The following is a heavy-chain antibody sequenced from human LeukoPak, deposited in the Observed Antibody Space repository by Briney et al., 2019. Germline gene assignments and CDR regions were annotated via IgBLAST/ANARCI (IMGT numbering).Heavy chain of an antibody. CDR3: AGGSGWLFDY. J-gene: IGHJ4*02. D-gene: IGHD6-19*01. Sequence: SETLSLTCTVSGGSISGYYWNWMRQPPGKGLEWIGYFYYSGSTNCNPSLRGRGTIPLDTSKNQFSLTLSSVTAADTAVYYCAGGSGWLFDYWGQGIPVTVSP. CDR1: GGSISGYY. CDR2: FYYSGST. V-gene: IGHV4-59*01.